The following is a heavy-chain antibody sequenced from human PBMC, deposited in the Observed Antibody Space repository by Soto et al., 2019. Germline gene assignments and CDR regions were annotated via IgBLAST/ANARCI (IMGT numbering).Heavy chain of an antibody. J-gene: IGHJ4*02. V-gene: IGHV1-69*13. CDR3: ARDRAEGGFDY. CDR1: GGTFSSYA. Sequence: ASVKVSCKASGGTFSSYAISWVRQAPGQGLEWMGGIIPIFGTANYAQKFQGRVTITADEYTSTAYMELSSLRSEDTAVYYCARDRAEGGFDYWGQGTLVTVSS. CDR2: IIPIFGTA. D-gene: IGHD3-16*01.